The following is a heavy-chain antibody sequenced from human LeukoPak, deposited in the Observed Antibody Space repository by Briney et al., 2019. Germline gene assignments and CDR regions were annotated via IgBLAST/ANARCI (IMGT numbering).Heavy chain of an antibody. CDR3: ARDPGGIAVPGLGFAFDI. D-gene: IGHD6-19*01. CDR1: GFTFSSYG. J-gene: IGHJ3*02. CDR2: ISSTSNYI. V-gene: IGHV3-21*01. Sequence: GGSLRLSCAASGFTFSSYGMYWVRQAPGKGLDWVSSISSTSNYIYYADSVKGRFTISRDNAKNSLFLQMNSLRAEDTAVYYCARDPGGIAVPGLGFAFDIWGQGTMVTVSS.